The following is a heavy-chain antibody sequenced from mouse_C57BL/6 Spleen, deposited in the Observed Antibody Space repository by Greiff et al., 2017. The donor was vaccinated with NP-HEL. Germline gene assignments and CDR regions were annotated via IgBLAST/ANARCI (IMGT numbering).Heavy chain of an antibody. D-gene: IGHD2-4*01. CDR1: GFTFSSYA. Sequence: DVKLQESGGGLVKPGGSLKLSCAASGFTFSSYAMSWVRQTPEKRLEWVATISDGGSYTYYPDNVKGRFTISRDNAKNNLYLQMSHLKSEDTAMYYCARDPYDYDVGYAMDYWGQGTSVTVSS. J-gene: IGHJ4*01. V-gene: IGHV5-4*01. CDR3: ARDPYDYDVGYAMDY. CDR2: ISDGGSYT.